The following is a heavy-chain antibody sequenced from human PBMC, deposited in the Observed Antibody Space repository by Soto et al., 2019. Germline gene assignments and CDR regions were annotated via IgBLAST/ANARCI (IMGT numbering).Heavy chain of an antibody. V-gene: IGHV4-61*01. CDR2: IYYSGST. CDR1: GGSVSSGSYY. D-gene: IGHD2-2*01. CDR3: ARGDIVVVPAAMVPYYYYGMDV. Sequence: QVQLQESGPGLVKPSETLSLTCTVSGGSVSSGSYYWSWIRQPPGKGLEWIGYIYYSGSTNYNPSRKSRVTISVDTSKYQFSLKLSSVTAADTAVYYCARGDIVVVPAAMVPYYYYGMDVWGQGTTVTVSS. J-gene: IGHJ6*02.